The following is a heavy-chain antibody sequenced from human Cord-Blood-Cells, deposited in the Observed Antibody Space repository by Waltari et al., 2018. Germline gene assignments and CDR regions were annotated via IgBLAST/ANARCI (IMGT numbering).Heavy chain of an antibody. CDR2: INHSGST. D-gene: IGHD6-19*01. CDR3: ARSNEAVAGTFDY. Sequence: QVQLQQWGAGLLKPSETLSLTCAVYGGSFSGYYWSWIRQPPGKGLEWIGEINHSGSTSYNPSLKSRVTISVDTSKNQFSLKLSSVTAADTAVYYCARSNEAVAGTFDYWGQGTLVTVSS. V-gene: IGHV4-34*01. J-gene: IGHJ4*02. CDR1: GGSFSGYY.